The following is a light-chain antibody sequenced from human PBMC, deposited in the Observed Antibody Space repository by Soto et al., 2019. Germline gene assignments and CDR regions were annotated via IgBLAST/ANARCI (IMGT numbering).Light chain of an antibody. V-gene: IGLV2-14*03. CDR1: SSDVGGYNY. J-gene: IGLJ2*01. CDR3: SLYTSSSTLV. Sequence: QSALTQPASVSGSPGQSITISCTGTSSDVGGYNYVSWYQHHPGKAPKLIIYDVSKRPSGVSNRFSGSKSGNTAPLTISGRQAEDEADYYCSLYTSSSTLVFGGGTKVTVL. CDR2: DVS.